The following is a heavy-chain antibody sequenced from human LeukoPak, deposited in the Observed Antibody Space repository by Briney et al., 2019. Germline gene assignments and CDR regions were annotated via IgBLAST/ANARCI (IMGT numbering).Heavy chain of an antibody. CDR1: GGSISSRYYN. Sequence: PSETLSLTCAVSGGSISSRYYNWGWIRQPPGQGLEWIGNIYYSGSTYYHPSLKSRITISVDTSKNQVSLKLTSVTAADTAVYYCARLINYYGSYGMDVWGQGTTVTVSS. J-gene: IGHJ6*02. V-gene: IGHV4-39*01. CDR2: IYYSGST. CDR3: ARLINYYGSYGMDV. D-gene: IGHD3-10*01.